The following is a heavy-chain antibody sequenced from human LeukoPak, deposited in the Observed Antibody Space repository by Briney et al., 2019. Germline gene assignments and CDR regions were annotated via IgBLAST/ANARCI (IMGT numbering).Heavy chain of an antibody. V-gene: IGHV3-33*01. D-gene: IGHD3-3*01. CDR3: ARDFWNEPSKYFDY. J-gene: IGHJ4*02. CDR1: GFTFGSYG. CDR2: IRYHGNDV. Sequence: PGMSLRLSCSASGFTFGSYGMHWVRQAPGKGLEWVAHIRYHGNDVDYADSVKGRFTISRDNSKKTLYLQMNSVRAEDTAVYFCARDFWNEPSKYFDYWGQGTLVTVSS.